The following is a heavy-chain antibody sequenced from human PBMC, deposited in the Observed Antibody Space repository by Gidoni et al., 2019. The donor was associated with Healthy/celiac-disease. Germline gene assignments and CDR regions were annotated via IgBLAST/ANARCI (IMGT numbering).Heavy chain of an antibody. CDR3: ARVGNYGSRGVDY. Sequence: QLQLQESGPGLVNPSETLSLTCTVSGGSISSSSYYWGWIRQPPGKGLEWIGSIYYSGSTYYNPSLKSRVTISVDTSKNQFSLKLSSVTAADTAVYYCARVGNYGSRGVDYWGQGTLVTVSS. CDR1: GGSISSSSYY. V-gene: IGHV4-39*07. D-gene: IGHD3-10*01. J-gene: IGHJ4*02. CDR2: IYYSGST.